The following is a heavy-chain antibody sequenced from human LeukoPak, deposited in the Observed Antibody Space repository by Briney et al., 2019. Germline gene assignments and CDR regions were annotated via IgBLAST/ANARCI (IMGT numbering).Heavy chain of an antibody. D-gene: IGHD3-10*01. CDR1: GASISNLY. CDR3: ARDSGTTGEVKFDP. V-gene: IGHV4-4*07. Sequence: SETLSLTCTVSGASISNLYLSWIRQPAGKGLEWIGRLYDSRSTNYNPALKSRVTMSVDTSTNQFSLRMSSVTAADTGVHYCARDSGTTGEVKFDPWGQGTLVTVSS. J-gene: IGHJ5*02. CDR2: LYDSRST.